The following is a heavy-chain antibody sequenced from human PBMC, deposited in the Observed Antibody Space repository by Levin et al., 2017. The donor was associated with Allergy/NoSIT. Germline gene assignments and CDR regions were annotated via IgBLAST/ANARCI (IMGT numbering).Heavy chain of an antibody. CDR2: IYPGDSDT. Sequence: GESLKISCKGSGYSFSSYWIGWVRQMPGKGLEWMGIIYPGDSDTRYSPSFQGQVTISADKSISTAYLQWSSLKASDTAMYYCARQDCSSTNCYRHGWFDPWGQGTLVTVSS. D-gene: IGHD2-2*01. CDR1: GYSFSSYW. CDR3: ARQDCSSTNCYRHGWFDP. V-gene: IGHV5-51*01. J-gene: IGHJ5*02.